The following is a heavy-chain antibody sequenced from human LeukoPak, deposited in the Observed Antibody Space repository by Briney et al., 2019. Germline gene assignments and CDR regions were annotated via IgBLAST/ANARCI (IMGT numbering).Heavy chain of an antibody. CDR3: ARDGGSSGYHDALDI. J-gene: IGHJ3*02. CDR2: IWYDGRNK. Sequence: PGGSLRLSCAASGSTFSSYGMHWVRQAPGRGLEWVALIWYDGRNKYYADSVKGRFTISRDNSKNTLSLQLNSLRDEDTAVYYCARDGGSSGYHDALDIWGQGTMVTVSA. CDR1: GSTFSSYG. D-gene: IGHD3-22*01. V-gene: IGHV3-33*01.